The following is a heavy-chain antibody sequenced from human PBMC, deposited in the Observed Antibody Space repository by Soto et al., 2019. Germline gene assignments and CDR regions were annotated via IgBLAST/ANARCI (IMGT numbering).Heavy chain of an antibody. CDR3: ARHGSN. J-gene: IGHJ4*02. CDR1: GVSISNSSYY. Sequence: SDTLSLTCTVSGVSISNSSYYWGWIRRPPGKGLEWIGTIYYSGITYYNPSLKSRVTISVDTSKNQFSLKLTSVTAADTAVYYCARHGSNWGQGTLVPVSS. CDR2: IYYSGIT. V-gene: IGHV4-39*01.